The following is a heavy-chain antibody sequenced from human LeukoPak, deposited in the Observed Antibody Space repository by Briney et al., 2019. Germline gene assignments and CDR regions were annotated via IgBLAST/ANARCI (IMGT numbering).Heavy chain of an antibody. CDR2: MNPNSGNT. CDR3: ATSDYCSGGSCLGDYYYYMDV. Sequence: ASVKVSCKASGYTFTSYDINWVRQATGQGLEWMGWMNPNSGNTGYAQKFQGRVTMTRNTSISTAYMELSSLRSEDTAVYYCATSDYCSGGSCLGDYYYYMDVWGKGTTVTISS. V-gene: IGHV1-8*01. J-gene: IGHJ6*03. CDR1: GYTFTSYD. D-gene: IGHD2-15*01.